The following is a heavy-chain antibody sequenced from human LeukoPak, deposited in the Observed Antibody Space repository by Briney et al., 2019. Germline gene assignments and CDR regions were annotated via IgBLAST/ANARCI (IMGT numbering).Heavy chain of an antibody. CDR3: AREGAVDTAMGFED. CDR1: GVSVSSASDY. V-gene: IGHV4-61*01. Sequence: SETLSLTCTVSGVSVSSASDYWSWIRQPPGKGPEWIGYIYYTGSTIHNPSLTSRVTILLDTSKNQFSLKLKSVTAADTAVSYCAREGAVDTAMGFEDWGQGTLVTVSS. CDR2: IYYTGST. D-gene: IGHD5-18*01. J-gene: IGHJ4*02.